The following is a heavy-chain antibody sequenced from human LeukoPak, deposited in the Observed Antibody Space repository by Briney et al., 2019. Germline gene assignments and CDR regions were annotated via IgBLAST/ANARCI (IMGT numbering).Heavy chain of an antibody. J-gene: IGHJ4*02. CDR3: ATYLIGGVRGG. V-gene: IGHV1-24*01. D-gene: IGHD3-10*01. CDR1: GYTLTELS. Sequence: PKASVEVSCKVSGYTLTELSMHWVRQAPGKGLEWVGGFDPEDGETIYARKFQGRVTMTEDTSTDAAYMELSSLRSEDTAVYYCATYLIGGVRGGWGQGTLVTVSS. CDR2: FDPEDGET.